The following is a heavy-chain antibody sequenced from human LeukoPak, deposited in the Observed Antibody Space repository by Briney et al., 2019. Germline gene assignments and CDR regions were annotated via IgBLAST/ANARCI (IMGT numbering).Heavy chain of an antibody. J-gene: IGHJ5*02. CDR2: IYYSGST. CDR1: GGSISSYY. V-gene: IGHV4-59*01. Sequence: SETLSLTCTVSGGSISSYYWSWIRQPPGKGLEWIGYIYYSGSTNYNPSLKSRVTISVDTSKNQFSLKLSYVTAADTAVYYCARAREWELEGWFDPWGQGTLVTVSS. CDR3: ARAREWELEGWFDP. D-gene: IGHD1-26*01.